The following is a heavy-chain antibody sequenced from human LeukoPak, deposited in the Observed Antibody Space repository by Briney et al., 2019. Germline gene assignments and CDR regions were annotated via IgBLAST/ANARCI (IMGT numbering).Heavy chain of an antibody. V-gene: IGHV3-64*02. Sequence: PGGSLRLSCAASGFTFSSYAMHWVRQAPGKGLEYVSAISSNGGSTYYADSVKGRFTISRDNSKNTLYLQMNSLRDEDTAVYYCAAAGVPAAKLPVLRFLEWFSGAFDYWGQGTLVTVSS. CDR2: ISSNGGST. J-gene: IGHJ4*02. CDR1: GFTFSSYA. D-gene: IGHD3-3*01. CDR3: AAAGVPAAKLPVLRFLEWFSGAFDY.